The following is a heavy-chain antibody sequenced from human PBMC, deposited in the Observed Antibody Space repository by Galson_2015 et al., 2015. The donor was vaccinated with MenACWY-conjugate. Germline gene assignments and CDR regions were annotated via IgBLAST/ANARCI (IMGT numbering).Heavy chain of an antibody. V-gene: IGHV3-30*04. CDR1: GFTFSFYA. D-gene: IGHD3-10*01. CDR3: ARGSAMPSGSYWSDAFDI. Sequence: SLRLSCAASGFTFSFYAIHWVRQAPGKGLEWVAVISDDGSKKYFADSVKGRFTIPRDNSENTLYLQMDSLRAEDTAVYYCARGSAMPSGSYWSDAFDIWGQGTMVTVSS. CDR2: ISDDGSKK. J-gene: IGHJ3*02.